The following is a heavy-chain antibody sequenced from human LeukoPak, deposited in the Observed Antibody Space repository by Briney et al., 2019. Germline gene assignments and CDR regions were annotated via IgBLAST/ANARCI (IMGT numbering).Heavy chain of an antibody. CDR1: GDSVSSNSAA. D-gene: IGHD3-22*01. CDR2: TYYMSKWYN. Sequence: SQTLSLTCAISGDSVSSNSAAWNWFRQSPSRGLEWLGRTYYMSKWYNDYAVSVKSRITINPDTSKNQFSLKLTSVTAADTAVYYCARDRYYYDSIGYYQLDYWGQGTLVTVSS. CDR3: ARDRYYYDSIGYYQLDY. V-gene: IGHV6-1*01. J-gene: IGHJ4*02.